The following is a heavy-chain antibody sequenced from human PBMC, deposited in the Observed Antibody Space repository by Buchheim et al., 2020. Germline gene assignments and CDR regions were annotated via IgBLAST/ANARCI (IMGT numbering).Heavy chain of an antibody. CDR1: GFTFTNSW. CDR2: INSEGSST. V-gene: IGHV3-74*03. Sequence: EVQLVESGGGLVQPGGSLTLSCAASGFTFTNSWMHWVRRAPGNGLVWISHINSEGSSTTYADSVKGRFTISRDNAKKTLYLQMHSLRAEDTAVYYCARSGYDFWSGYHFDYWGQGTL. J-gene: IGHJ4*02. D-gene: IGHD3-3*01. CDR3: ARSGYDFWSGYHFDY.